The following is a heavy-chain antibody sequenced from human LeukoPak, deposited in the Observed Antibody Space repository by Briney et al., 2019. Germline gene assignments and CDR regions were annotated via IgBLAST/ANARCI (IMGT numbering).Heavy chain of an antibody. CDR2: IYHSGST. J-gene: IGHJ6*03. V-gene: IGHV4-4*02. CDR1: GVSISSSNW. Sequence: SETLSLTCAVSGVSISSSNWWSWVRQPPGKGLEWIGEIYHSGSTNYNPSLKSRVTISVDKSKNQFSLKLSSVTAADTAVYYCARFPYYYDSSGYYYYYMDVWGKGTTVTVSS. D-gene: IGHD3-22*01. CDR3: ARFPYYYDSSGYYYYYMDV.